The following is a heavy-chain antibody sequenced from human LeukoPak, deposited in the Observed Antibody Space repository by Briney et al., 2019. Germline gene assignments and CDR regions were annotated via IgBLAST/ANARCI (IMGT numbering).Heavy chain of an antibody. CDR2: IYSGGST. V-gene: IGHV3-53*01. D-gene: IGHD6-19*01. CDR1: GFTVSSSY. J-gene: IGHJ3*02. Sequence: GGSLRLSCAASGFTVSSSYMSWVRQAPGKGLEWVSVIYSGGSTYYADSVKGRFTISRDNSKNTLYLQMNSLRAEDTAVYYCARDSGWGAFDIWGQGTMVTVSS. CDR3: ARDSGWGAFDI.